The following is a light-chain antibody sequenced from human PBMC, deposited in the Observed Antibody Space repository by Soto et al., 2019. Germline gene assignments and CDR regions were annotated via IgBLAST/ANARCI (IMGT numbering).Light chain of an antibody. Sequence: EIVMTQSPATLSVSPGERATLSCRASQSVGSDLAWYKQRPGQSPSLLIFGASTRASGIPARFSGSGSGTDFTLTISRLEPEDFAVYYCQQYGSSPPLTFGQGTRLEI. CDR1: QSVGSD. CDR2: GAS. V-gene: IGKV3-20*01. J-gene: IGKJ5*01. CDR3: QQYGSSPPLT.